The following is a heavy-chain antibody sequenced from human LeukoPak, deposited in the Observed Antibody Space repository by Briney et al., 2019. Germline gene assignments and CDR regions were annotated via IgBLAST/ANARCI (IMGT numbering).Heavy chain of an antibody. D-gene: IGHD3-10*01. CDR1: EFTFSTYW. V-gene: IGHV3-7*03. Sequence: GGSLRLSCAASEFTFSTYWMSWVRQAPGKGLEWVADIKQDGSEKYYVHSVKGRFTISRQNAKNSLFLQMNSLRAEDTALYYCAKDLAWFGEFNDAFDIWGQGTMVTVSS. CDR3: AKDLAWFGEFNDAFDI. J-gene: IGHJ3*02. CDR2: IKQDGSEK.